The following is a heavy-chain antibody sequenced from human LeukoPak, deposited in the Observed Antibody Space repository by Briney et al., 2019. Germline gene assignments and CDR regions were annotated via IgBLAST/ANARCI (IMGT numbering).Heavy chain of an antibody. J-gene: IGHJ4*02. CDR3: AGSGFDY. CDR2: IKQDGSGK. D-gene: IGHD2-15*01. CDR1: GFTFSSYS. V-gene: IGHV3-7*01. Sequence: GGSLRLSCAASGFTFSSYSMNWVRQAPGKGLEWVANIKQDGSGKYYVDSVKGRFTISRDNAKNSLYLQMNSLRAEDTAVYYCAGSGFDYWGQGTLVTVSS.